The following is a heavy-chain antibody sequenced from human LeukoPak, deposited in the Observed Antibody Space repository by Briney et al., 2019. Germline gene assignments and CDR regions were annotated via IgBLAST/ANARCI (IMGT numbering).Heavy chain of an antibody. CDR1: DGSISSYF. D-gene: IGHD6-19*01. J-gene: IGHJ4*02. Sequence: PSETLSPTCTVSDGSISSYFWSWIRQPPGKGLEWIGHIYYSGSTNYNPSLKSRVTISVDTSKNQFSLQLRSVTAADTAVYYCARDGGYNSGWPYFDYWGQGTLVPVSS. V-gene: IGHV4-59*01. CDR2: IYYSGST. CDR3: ARDGGYNSGWPYFDY.